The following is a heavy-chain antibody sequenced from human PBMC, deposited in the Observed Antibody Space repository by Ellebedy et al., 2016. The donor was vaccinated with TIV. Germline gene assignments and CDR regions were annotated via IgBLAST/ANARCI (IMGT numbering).Heavy chain of an antibody. J-gene: IGHJ4*02. CDR1: GFSLNTYDLS. D-gene: IGHD3-9*01. CDR3: ARYYDTNTGYPDY. CDR2: IYWNDVK. Sequence: SGPTLVKPPQTLTLTCTFSGFSLNTYDLSVGWSRQPPGKALEWLALIYWNDVKRYSPSLRSRLTITKDTSKHQVVLTMTNMDPVDTATYYCARYYDTNTGYPDYWGQGTLVTVSS. V-gene: IGHV2-5*01.